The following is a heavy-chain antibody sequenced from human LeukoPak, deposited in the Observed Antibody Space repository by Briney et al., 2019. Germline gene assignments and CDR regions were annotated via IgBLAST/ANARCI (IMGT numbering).Heavy chain of an antibody. CDR1: GFTFDDYA. Sequence: GRSLRLSCAASGFTFDDYAMDWARQAPGKGLEWVSGISWNSGSIGYADSVKGRFTISRDNAKNSLYLQMNSLRAEDTALYYCAKQAQGGYNRYFDYWGRGTLVTVSS. CDR3: AKQAQGGYNRYFDY. J-gene: IGHJ4*02. V-gene: IGHV3-9*01. D-gene: IGHD3-22*01. CDR2: ISWNSGSI.